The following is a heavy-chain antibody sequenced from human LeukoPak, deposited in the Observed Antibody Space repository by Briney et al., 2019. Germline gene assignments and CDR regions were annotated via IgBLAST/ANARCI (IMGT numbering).Heavy chain of an antibody. Sequence: SETVSLTCAVSGYSISSGYYWGWIRQPPGKGLEWIGSIYHSGSTYYNPSLKSRVTISVDTSKNQFSLKLSSVTAADTAVYYCAIAAAGTIDYWGQGTLVTVSS. D-gene: IGHD6-13*01. CDR2: IYHSGST. CDR3: AIAAAGTIDY. CDR1: GYSISSGYY. J-gene: IGHJ4*02. V-gene: IGHV4-38-2*01.